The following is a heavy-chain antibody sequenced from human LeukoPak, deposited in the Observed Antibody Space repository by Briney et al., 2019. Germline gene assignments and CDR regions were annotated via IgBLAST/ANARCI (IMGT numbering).Heavy chain of an antibody. J-gene: IGHJ6*02. Sequence: SGRSLRLSCAASGFTFSSYGMHWVRQAPGKGLEWVAVIWYDGSNKYYADSVKGRFTISRDNSKNTLYLQMNSLRAEDTAVYYCARDGYCSGGSCYIYYYYDMDVWGQGTTVTVSS. D-gene: IGHD2-15*01. CDR1: GFTFSSYG. CDR2: IWYDGSNK. V-gene: IGHV3-33*01. CDR3: ARDGYCSGGSCYIYYYYDMDV.